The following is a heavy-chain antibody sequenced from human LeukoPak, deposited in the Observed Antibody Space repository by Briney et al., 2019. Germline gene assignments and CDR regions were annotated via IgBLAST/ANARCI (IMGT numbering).Heavy chain of an antibody. D-gene: IGHD3-3*01. CDR2: INWNGGST. CDR1: GFTFDDYG. J-gene: IGHJ6*03. V-gene: IGHV3-20*04. CDR3: ARQPGTTIFGVVINYYYYYMDV. Sequence: GGSLRLSCAASGFTFDDYGMSWVRQAPGKGLEWVSGINWNGGSTGYADSVKGRFTISRDNAKNSLYLQMNSLRAEDTALYYCARQPGTTIFGVVINYYYYYMDVWGKGTTVTVSS.